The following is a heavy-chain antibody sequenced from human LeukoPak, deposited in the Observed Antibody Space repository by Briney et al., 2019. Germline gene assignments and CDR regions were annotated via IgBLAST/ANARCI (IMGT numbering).Heavy chain of an antibody. D-gene: IGHD6-13*01. CDR2: IDQDGREK. Sequence: PGGPLRLSCAASGFTFSGYWMSWLRQAPGEGLEGVANIDQDGREKYYGDSVKGRFTISRDNAKNSLFLQMCSLRVEDTAVYYCAGESTAGYNSSCYGFRTWGQGTLVSVSS. J-gene: IGHJ1*01. CDR1: GFTFSGYW. V-gene: IGHV3-7*01. CDR3: AGESTAGYNSSCYGFRT.